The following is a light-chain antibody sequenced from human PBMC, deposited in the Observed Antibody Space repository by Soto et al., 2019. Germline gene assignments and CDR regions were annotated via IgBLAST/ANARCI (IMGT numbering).Light chain of an antibody. J-gene: IGKJ2*01. CDR2: KVS. CDR3: MQGTHWPPYT. CDR1: QSLTYSDGNTY. Sequence: DVAMTQSPLSLPVTLGQPASISCRSSQSLTYSDGNTYLNWFHLRPGQSPRRLIYKVSNRDSGVPNRCXGSGSGTDFTLKISRVEAEDVGVYYCMQGTHWPPYTFGQGTKLEIK. V-gene: IGKV2-30*01.